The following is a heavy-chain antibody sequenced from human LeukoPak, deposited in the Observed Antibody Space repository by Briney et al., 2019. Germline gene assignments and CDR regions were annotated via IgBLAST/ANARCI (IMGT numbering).Heavy chain of an antibody. V-gene: IGHV3-23*01. CDR1: GFTVSNNY. J-gene: IGHJ4*02. Sequence: GGSLRLSCAASGFTVSNNYMSWVRQAPGKGLEWVSPISGSGSSTYYADSVKGRFTISRDNSKNTLYLQMNSLRAEDTAVYYCAKGVAVASPYYFDYWGQGTLVTVSS. D-gene: IGHD6-19*01. CDR3: AKGVAVASPYYFDY. CDR2: ISGSGSST.